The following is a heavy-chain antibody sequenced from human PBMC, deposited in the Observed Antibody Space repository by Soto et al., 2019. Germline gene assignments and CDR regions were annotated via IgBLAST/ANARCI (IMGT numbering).Heavy chain of an antibody. CDR2: IQSGGPT. Sequence: PGGSLRLSCAASGFTVSSKYMSWVRQAPGKGLEWVSLIQSGGPTYYADSVEGRFTISRDTSENTVHLQMDSLRAEDTAVYYCARDDVLCDGGRCYGVPLYVWGKGTTVTVS. J-gene: IGHJ6*03. CDR3: ARDDVLCDGGRCYGVPLYV. D-gene: IGHD2-15*01. V-gene: IGHV3-66*01. CDR1: GFTVSSKY.